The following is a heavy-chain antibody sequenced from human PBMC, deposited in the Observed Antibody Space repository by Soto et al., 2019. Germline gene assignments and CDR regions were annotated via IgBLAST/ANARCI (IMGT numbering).Heavy chain of an antibody. D-gene: IGHD5-12*01. CDR3: ATRCVEMATIIVY. J-gene: IGHJ4*02. CDR2: IIPILGIA. CDR1: GGTFSSYT. V-gene: IGHV1-69*02. Sequence: QVQLVQSGAEVKKPGSSVKVSCKASGGTFSSYTISWVRQAPGQGLEWMGRIIPILGIANYAQKFQGRVTITAHKSTSTAYMELSSLSSEDAAVYYCATRCVEMATIIVYLGQGTLVTVSS.